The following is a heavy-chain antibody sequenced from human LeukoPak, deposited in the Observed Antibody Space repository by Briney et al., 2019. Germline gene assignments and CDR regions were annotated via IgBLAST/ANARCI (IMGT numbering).Heavy chain of an antibody. D-gene: IGHD2-2*01. J-gene: IGHJ4*02. V-gene: IGHV4-59*12. CDR1: GGSISSYY. CDR3: ARVRTVFRYCSSTSCPYYFDY. CDR2: IYYSGST. Sequence: PSETLSLTCTVSGGSISSYYWSWLRQPPGKGLEWIGYIYYSGSTNYSPSLKSRVTISVDTSKNQFSLKLSSVTAADTAVYYCARVRTVFRYCSSTSCPYYFDYWGQGTLVTVSS.